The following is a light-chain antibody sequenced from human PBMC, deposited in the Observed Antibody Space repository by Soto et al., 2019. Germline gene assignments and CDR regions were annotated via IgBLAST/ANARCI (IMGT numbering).Light chain of an antibody. CDR3: LKHYDGDPRT. V-gene: IGKV1-27*01. CDR1: QDISQY. CDR2: YAS. Sequence: DIQMTQSPSSLSASVGDRVTLTCRASQDISQYLAWYQQRPGKVPKLLIYYASTFQSGVPSRFSGSGSGTEFTPPISSLQPQDVAASYCLKHYDGDPRTFGQGTKVEIK. J-gene: IGKJ1*01.